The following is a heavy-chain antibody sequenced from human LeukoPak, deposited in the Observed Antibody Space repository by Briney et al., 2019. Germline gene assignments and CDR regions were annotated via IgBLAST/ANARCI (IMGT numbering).Heavy chain of an antibody. J-gene: IGHJ3*02. Sequence: PGGSLRLSCAASGFTFSSYAMTWVRQAPGKGLEWVADIKQDGSEKYYVDSVKGRFTISRQNAKNSLFLQMNSLRAEDTAVYYCARHRSGGSQDDAFDIWGQGTLVTVSS. CDR2: IKQDGSEK. D-gene: IGHD2-15*01. V-gene: IGHV3-7*01. CDR3: ARHRSGGSQDDAFDI. CDR1: GFTFSSYA.